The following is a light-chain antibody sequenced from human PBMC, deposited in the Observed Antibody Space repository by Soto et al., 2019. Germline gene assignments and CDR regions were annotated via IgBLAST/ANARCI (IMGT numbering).Light chain of an antibody. CDR3: QHDNSYSEA. Sequence: DIQMTQSPYTLSGSVGDRVTITCRASQTISIWLAWYQQKPGKAPKLLIYKASTLKSRVPSRFSGSGAGTEFTLTISSLQPADFSTYYCQHDNSYSEAFGEGTKVERK. J-gene: IGKJ1*01. V-gene: IGKV1-5*03. CDR1: QTISIW. CDR2: KAS.